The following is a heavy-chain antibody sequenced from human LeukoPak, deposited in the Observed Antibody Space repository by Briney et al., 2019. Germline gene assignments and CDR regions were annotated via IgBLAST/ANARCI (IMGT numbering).Heavy chain of an antibody. CDR1: GFTFSSYA. D-gene: IGHD5-24*01. CDR2: IYSGGST. V-gene: IGHV3-66*01. CDR3: ARDSRDGYPFNP. Sequence: GGSLRLSCAASGFTFSSYAMSWVRQAPGKGLEWVSVIYSGGSTYYADSVKGRFTISRDNSKNTLYLQMNSLGAEDTAVYYCARDSRDGYPFNPWGQGTLVTVSS. J-gene: IGHJ5*02.